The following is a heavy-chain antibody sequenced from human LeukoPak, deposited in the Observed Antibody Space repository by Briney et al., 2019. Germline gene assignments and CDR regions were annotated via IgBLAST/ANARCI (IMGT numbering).Heavy chain of an antibody. Sequence: KPSETLPLTCTVSGDFITAYYWSWIRQPPGKGLEWIGYVYYSGSTEYNPSLRSRVTISLEMSKHQFSLKLSSVTAADTAVYYCARRRGPFDYWGQGTLVTVSS. CDR1: GDFITAYY. V-gene: IGHV4-59*12. CDR2: VYYSGST. J-gene: IGHJ4*02. CDR3: ARRRGPFDY. D-gene: IGHD3-10*01.